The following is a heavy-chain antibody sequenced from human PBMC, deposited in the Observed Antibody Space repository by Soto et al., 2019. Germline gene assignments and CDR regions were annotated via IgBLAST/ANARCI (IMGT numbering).Heavy chain of an antibody. CDR3: ARLGRYYQAFDS. Sequence: PGGSLRLSCAASGFTFSSYSMNWVRQAPGKGLEWVSYISSSSTIYYADSVKGRFTISRDNAKNSLYLQMNSLRDEDTAVYYCARLGRYYQAFDSWGQGTLVTVSS. CDR1: GFTFSSYS. J-gene: IGHJ4*02. D-gene: IGHD3-22*01. V-gene: IGHV3-48*02. CDR2: ISSSSTI.